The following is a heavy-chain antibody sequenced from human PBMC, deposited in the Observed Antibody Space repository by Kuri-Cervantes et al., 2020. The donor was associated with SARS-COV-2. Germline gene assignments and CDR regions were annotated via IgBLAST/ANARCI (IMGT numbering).Heavy chain of an antibody. CDR1: GFTFSSYA. J-gene: IGHJ4*02. CDR2: INSDGSST. V-gene: IGHV3-74*01. Sequence: GESLKISCAASGFTFSSYAMHWVRQAPGKGLVWVSCINSDGSSTSYADSVKGRFTISRDNAKNSLYLQMNSLRAEDTAVYYCASDFWSGYYTLGSRVGYWGQGTLVTVSS. CDR3: ASDFWSGYYTLGSRVGY. D-gene: IGHD3-3*01.